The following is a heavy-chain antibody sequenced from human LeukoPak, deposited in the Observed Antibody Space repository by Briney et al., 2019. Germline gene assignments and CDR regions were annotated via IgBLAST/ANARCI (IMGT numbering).Heavy chain of an antibody. CDR1: GFTFDDYG. Sequence: GGSLRLSCAASGFTFDDYGMSWIRQAPGKGLEWVSGINWNGGSTGYADSVKGRFTISRDNAKNSLYLQMNSMRAEDTALYYCARRLGYSGRYYGYYFDYWGQGTLVTVSS. CDR2: INWNGGST. V-gene: IGHV3-20*04. J-gene: IGHJ4*02. CDR3: ARRLGYSGRYYGYYFDY. D-gene: IGHD1-26*01.